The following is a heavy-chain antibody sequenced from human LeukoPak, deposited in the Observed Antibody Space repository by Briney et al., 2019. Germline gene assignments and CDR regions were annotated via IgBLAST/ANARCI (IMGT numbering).Heavy chain of an antibody. CDR1: GFTFSSYG. J-gene: IGHJ4*02. CDR3: ARAGRAAAARTYFDH. D-gene: IGHD6-13*01. V-gene: IGHV3-33*01. Sequence: GGSLRLSCAASGFTFSSYGMHWVRQAPGKGLEWVAVIWYDGSNKYYADSVKGRFTISRDNSKNTLYLQMNSLRAEDTAVYYCARAGRAAAARTYFDHWGQGTLVTVSS. CDR2: IWYDGSNK.